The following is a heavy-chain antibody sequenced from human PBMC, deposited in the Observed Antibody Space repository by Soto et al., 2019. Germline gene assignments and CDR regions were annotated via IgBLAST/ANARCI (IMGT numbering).Heavy chain of an antibody. CDR3: ARDRIVGATSAFDI. CDR2: IIPIFGTA. V-gene: IGHV1-69*12. D-gene: IGHD1-26*01. CDR1: GGTFSSYA. Sequence: QVQLVQSGAEVKKPGSSVKVSCKASGGTFSSYAISWVRQAPGQGLEWMGGIIPIFGTANYAQKFQGRVTXXAXEXXSTAYMELSSLRSEDTAVYYCARDRIVGATSAFDIWGQGTMVTVSS. J-gene: IGHJ3*02.